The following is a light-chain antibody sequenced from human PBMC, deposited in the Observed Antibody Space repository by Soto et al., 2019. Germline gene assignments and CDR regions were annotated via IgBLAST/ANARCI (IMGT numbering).Light chain of an antibody. CDR1: SSDVGGYNY. J-gene: IGLJ3*02. Sequence: QSALTQPPSASGSPGQSVTISCTGTSSDVGGYNYVSWYQQHPGKAPKLMIYGASKRPSGVPDRFSGSKSGNTASLTVSGLQAEDEADYYCSSYAGSNNLVFGGGTKLTVL. CDR2: GAS. V-gene: IGLV2-8*01. CDR3: SSYAGSNNLV.